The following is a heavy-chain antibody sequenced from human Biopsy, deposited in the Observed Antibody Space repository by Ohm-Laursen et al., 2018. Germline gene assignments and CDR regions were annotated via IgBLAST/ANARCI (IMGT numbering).Heavy chain of an antibody. V-gene: IGHV4-34*01. Sequence: LRLSCAASGFDFSDYGMSWVRQAPGKGLEWIGEINHSGRTNYNPSLKSRVTISVDTSKNQFSLKVRSVTAADTAVYYCVRGVDYYDPYHYYALDVWGQGTTVTVSS. CDR1: GFDFSDYG. CDR2: INHSGRT. D-gene: IGHD3-22*01. J-gene: IGHJ6*02. CDR3: VRGVDYYDPYHYYALDV.